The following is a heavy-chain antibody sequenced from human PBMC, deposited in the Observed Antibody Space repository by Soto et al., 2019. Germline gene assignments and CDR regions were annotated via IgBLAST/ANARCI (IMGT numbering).Heavy chain of an antibody. CDR3: ARDRTAMDVFDS. J-gene: IGHJ4*01. CDR2: TSSTSHPK. CDR1: GFNFSKSG. D-gene: IGHD5-18*01. Sequence: PGGSLGLSCEASGFNFSKSGMYWVRQAPGKGLEWISYTSSTSHPKYYADAVKGRFTISRDNAKNSLYLQMDGLRGDDTALYYCARDRTAMDVFDSWGQGTQVTVSS. V-gene: IGHV3-48*01.